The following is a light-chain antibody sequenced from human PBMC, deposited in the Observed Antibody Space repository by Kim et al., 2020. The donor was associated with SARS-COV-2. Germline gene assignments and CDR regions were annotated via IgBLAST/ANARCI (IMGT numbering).Light chain of an antibody. V-gene: IGKV1-9*01. CDR1: QAINSY. CDR3: QQLNSYPVT. J-gene: IGKJ4*01. CDR2: TTF. Sequence: QLTQSPSSLSASVGDSITITCRASQAINSYLAWYQQKPGKAPKLLIHTTFTLQTGVPSRFSGSRSGTDFTLTISSLQPEDFATYYWQQLNSYPVTFGGGTKVDIK.